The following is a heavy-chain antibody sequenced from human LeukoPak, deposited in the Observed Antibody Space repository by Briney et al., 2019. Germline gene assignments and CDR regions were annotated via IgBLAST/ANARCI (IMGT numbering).Heavy chain of an antibody. J-gene: IGHJ4*02. V-gene: IGHV3-30-3*01. CDR1: GFTFSSYA. D-gene: IGHD5-18*01. CDR2: ISYDGSNK. CDR3: ARAPPLRGYSYGYLHH. Sequence: GRSLRLSCAASGFTFSSYAMHWVRQAPGKGLEWVAVISYDGSNKYYADSVKGRFTISRDNSKNTLYLQMNSLRAEDTAVYYCARAPPLRGYSYGYLHHWGQGTLVTVSS.